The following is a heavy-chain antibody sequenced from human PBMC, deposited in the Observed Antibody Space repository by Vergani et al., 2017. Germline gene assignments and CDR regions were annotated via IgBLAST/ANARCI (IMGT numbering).Heavy chain of an antibody. Sequence: QVQLQESGPGLVKPSQTLSLTCSVSGGAANSGSNFWTWLRQPAGKVLEWIGRTSTDGSTNYNPSLKSRVTVSVDTSKTQISLRLTSVTAEDTAVYYCARETVVTSWDGYRFHYMDVWGKGTTVTVSS. CDR2: TSTDGST. CDR1: GGAANSGSNF. CDR3: ARETVVTSWDGYRFHYMDV. V-gene: IGHV4-61*02. J-gene: IGHJ6*03. D-gene: IGHD3-16*02.